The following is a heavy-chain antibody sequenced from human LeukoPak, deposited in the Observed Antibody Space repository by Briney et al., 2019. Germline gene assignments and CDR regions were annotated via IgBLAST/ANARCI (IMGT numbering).Heavy chain of an antibody. CDR1: GFYFDGCA. D-gene: IGHD2-8*01. CDR3: AKEGSVCTNGICRYFDD. V-gene: IGHV3-9*01. Sequence: GGSLRLSCEASGFYFDGCAMHWVRQAPAKGPEWVSSISWNSGHIVYADSVKGRFTISRDNAKNSLYLQMDSLRGEDTALYYCAKEGSVCTNGICRYFDDWGQGTLVTVSS. J-gene: IGHJ4*02. CDR2: ISWNSGHI.